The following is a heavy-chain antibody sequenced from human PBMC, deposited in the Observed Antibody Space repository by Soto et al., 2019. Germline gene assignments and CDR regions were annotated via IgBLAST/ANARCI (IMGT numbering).Heavy chain of an antibody. V-gene: IGHV5-51*04. CDR2: IYPRDSDT. CDR3: ARRPNTLNYYAMDV. D-gene: IGHD3-9*01. CDR1: GYTFTTYW. J-gene: IGHJ6*02. Sequence: EVQLVQSGAEVKKPGESLKISCKGSGYTFTTYWIGWVRQMPGKGLEWMGIIYPRDSDTRYSPSFQGQVTISADKPISPAYLQWSSLKASDTAIYYCARRPNTLNYYAMDVWGQGTTVTVSS.